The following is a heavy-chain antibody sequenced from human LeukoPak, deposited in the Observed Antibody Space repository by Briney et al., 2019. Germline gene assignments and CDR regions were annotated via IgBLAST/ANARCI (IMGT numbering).Heavy chain of an antibody. CDR2: ISNSGTT. D-gene: IGHD4-17*01. CDR3: ARVVRGAVTSNCFGP. J-gene: IGHJ5*02. Sequence: PSETLSLTCTVSGGSINDYYWTWIRQAPGKGLEWLGYISNSGTTDYNPSPKSRVTMSVDTSKNEFSLKVTSVTAADTAMYYCARVVRGAVTSNCFGPWGQGTLVTVSS. V-gene: IGHV4-59*01. CDR1: GGSINDYY.